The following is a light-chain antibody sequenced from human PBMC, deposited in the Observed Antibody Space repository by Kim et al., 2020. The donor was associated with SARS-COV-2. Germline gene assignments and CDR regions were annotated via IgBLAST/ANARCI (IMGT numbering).Light chain of an antibody. J-gene: IGLJ1*01. CDR2: DVS. Sequence: QSITFSCTGTSSDIRGYKYVSWYQQHPGKAPKLMIYDVSKRPSGVADRFSGSKSGNTASLTISGLQAGDEADYYCSSYSSSTASYVFGTGTKVTVL. V-gene: IGLV2-14*04. CDR1: SSDIRGYKY. CDR3: SSYSSSTASYV.